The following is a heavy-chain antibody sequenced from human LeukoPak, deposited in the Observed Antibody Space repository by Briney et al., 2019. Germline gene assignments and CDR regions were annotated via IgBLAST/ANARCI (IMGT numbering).Heavy chain of an antibody. D-gene: IGHD5-18*01. CDR1: GFTFSSYG. Sequence: GGSLRLSCAASGFTFSSYGMHWVRQAPGKGLERVAFIHYDGSNKYYADSVKGRFTISRDNSKNTLYLQMNSLRAEDTAVYYCARDSVTDYWGQGTLVTVSS. V-gene: IGHV3-30*02. CDR2: IHYDGSNK. J-gene: IGHJ4*02. CDR3: ARDSVTDY.